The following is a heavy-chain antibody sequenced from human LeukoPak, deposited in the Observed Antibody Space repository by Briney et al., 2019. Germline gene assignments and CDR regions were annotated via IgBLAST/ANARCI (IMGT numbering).Heavy chain of an antibody. CDR3: ARRPSSTSSDAFDI. CDR2: IIPIFGTA. V-gene: IGHV1-69*13. CDR1: GGTFSSYA. Sequence: ASVKVSRKASGGTFSSYAISWVRQAPGQGLEWMGGIIPIFGTANYAQKFQGRVTITADESTSTAYMELSSLRSEDTAVYYCARRPSSTSSDAFDIWAKGQWSPSLQ. D-gene: IGHD2-2*01. J-gene: IGHJ3*02.